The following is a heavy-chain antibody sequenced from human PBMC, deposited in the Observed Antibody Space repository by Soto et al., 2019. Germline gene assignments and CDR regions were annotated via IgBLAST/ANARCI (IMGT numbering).Heavy chain of an antibody. CDR1: GGSFSGYY. CDR3: ARSRYASGWWTPPFDY. CDR2: IYYSGST. Sequence: SETLSLTCAVYGGSFSGYYWSWIRQPPGKGLEWIGYIYYSGSTNYNPSLKSRVTISVDTSKNQFSLKLTSVTAADTAVYYCARSRYASGWWTPPFDYWGQGTLVTVSS. D-gene: IGHD6-19*01. J-gene: IGHJ4*02. V-gene: IGHV4-59*01.